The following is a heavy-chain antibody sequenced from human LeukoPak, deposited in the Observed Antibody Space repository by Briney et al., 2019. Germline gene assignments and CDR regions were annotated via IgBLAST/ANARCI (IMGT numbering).Heavy chain of an antibody. CDR1: GFTFSGYS. CDR2: ISTSSSYI. Sequence: PGGSLRLSCGASGFTFSGYSMNWVRQAPGKGLEWVSSISTSSSYIYYADSVKGRFSISRDSFKNILYLQMNSLRAEDTAVYYCAKDRCSNGVGCYYYYMDVWGKGTSVTISS. D-gene: IGHD2-8*01. CDR3: AKDRCSNGVGCYYYYMDV. V-gene: IGHV3-21*01. J-gene: IGHJ6*03.